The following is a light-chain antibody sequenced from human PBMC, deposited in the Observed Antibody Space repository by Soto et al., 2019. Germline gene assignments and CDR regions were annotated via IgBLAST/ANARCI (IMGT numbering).Light chain of an antibody. V-gene: IGKV3-20*01. CDR1: QSVSSSY. Sequence: EIVLTQSPGTLSLSPGERATLSCRASQSVSSSYLAWYQQKPGQAPRLLLYAASRRAAGIPDRFSGSGSGTDFTLTITGLEPEDFAVYYCQHYGTSPPSITFGQGTRLDIK. J-gene: IGKJ5*01. CDR2: AAS. CDR3: QHYGTSPPSIT.